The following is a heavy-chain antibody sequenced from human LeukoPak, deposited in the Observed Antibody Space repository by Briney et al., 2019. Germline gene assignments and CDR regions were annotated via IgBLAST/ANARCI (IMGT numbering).Heavy chain of an antibody. CDR2: IYYSGDT. CDR1: GGSTSSGGYY. Sequence: PSETLSLTCTVSGGSTSSGGYYWSWIRQHPGKGLEWIGYIYYSGDTYYNPSLKSRLTISVDTSRNQFSLKLSSVTAADTAVYYCARGDDAFDIWGQGTMVTVSS. J-gene: IGHJ3*02. CDR3: ARGDDAFDI. V-gene: IGHV4-31*03.